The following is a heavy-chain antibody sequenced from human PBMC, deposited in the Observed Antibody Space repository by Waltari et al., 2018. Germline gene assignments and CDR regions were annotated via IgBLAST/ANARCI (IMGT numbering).Heavy chain of an antibody. CDR1: GESFLGSF. Sequence: QVQLHQWGAGQLKPSDTLSLTCAVSGESFLGSFWPCIRQPPGKGLAWLGSIHYSGSPNYNPTLESRLSLSVDTTKKRFSLSLTSVTAADAALYFCARYGEVPASYFFDYWGQGTLVTVSS. V-gene: IGHV4-34*01. J-gene: IGHJ4*01. CDR2: IHYSGSP. D-gene: IGHD2-21*01. CDR3: ARYGEVPASYFFDY.